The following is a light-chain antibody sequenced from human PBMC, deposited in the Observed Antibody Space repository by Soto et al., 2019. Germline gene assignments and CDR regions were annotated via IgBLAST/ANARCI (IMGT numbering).Light chain of an antibody. J-gene: IGKJ1*01. Sequence: EIVMTQSPATLSVSQGERATLSCRASHSVISNLAWYQQNPGQAPRLLIYGASSRATGIPDRFSGSGSGTDFTLTISRLEPEDFAVYYCQQYGISRTFGQGTKVAIK. CDR3: QQYGISRT. V-gene: IGKV3-20*01. CDR2: GAS. CDR1: HSVISN.